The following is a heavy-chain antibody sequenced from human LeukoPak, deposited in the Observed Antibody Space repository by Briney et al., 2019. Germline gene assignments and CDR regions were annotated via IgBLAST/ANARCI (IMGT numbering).Heavy chain of an antibody. D-gene: IGHD6-13*01. V-gene: IGHV4-39*07. CDR2: IYYSGGT. CDR1: AGFVSNSNYY. J-gene: IGHJ5*02. CDR3: ARKSMRQQLVVWFDP. Sequence: PSETLSLTCTVSAGFVSNSNYYWGWIRQPPGKGLEWIGSIYYSGGTYYNPSLKSRVTISVDTSKNQFSLKLSSVTAADTAVYYCARKSMRQQLVVWFDPWGQGTLVTVSS.